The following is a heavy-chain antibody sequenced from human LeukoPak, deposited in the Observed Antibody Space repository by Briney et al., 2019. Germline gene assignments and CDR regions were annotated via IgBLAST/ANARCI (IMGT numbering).Heavy chain of an antibody. CDR3: AKAKGYSGNGDFDY. CDR2: ISWNSGSI. D-gene: IGHD1-26*01. J-gene: IGHJ4*02. CDR1: GFTFDDYA. V-gene: IGHV3-9*01. Sequence: GRSLRLSCAASGFTFDDYATHWVRQAPGKGLEWVSGISWNSGSIGYADSVKGRFTISRDNAKNSLYLQMNSLRAEDTALYYCAKAKGYSGNGDFDYWGQGTLVTVSS.